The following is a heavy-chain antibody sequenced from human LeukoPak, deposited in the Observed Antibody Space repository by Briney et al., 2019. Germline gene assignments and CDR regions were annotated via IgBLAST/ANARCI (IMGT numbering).Heavy chain of an antibody. CDR1: GYTFTSYG. CDR2: ISAYNGNT. CDR3: ARLRSVDTAMGGVDAFDI. Sequence: ASVKVSCKASGYTFTSYGISWVRQAPGQGLEWMGWISAYNGNTNYAQKLQGRVTMTTDTPTSTAYMELRSLRSDDTAVYYCARLRSVDTAMGGVDAFDIWGQGTMVTVSS. V-gene: IGHV1-18*01. J-gene: IGHJ3*02. D-gene: IGHD5-18*01.